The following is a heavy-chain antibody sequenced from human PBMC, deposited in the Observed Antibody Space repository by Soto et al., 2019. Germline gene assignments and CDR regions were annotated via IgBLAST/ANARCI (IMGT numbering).Heavy chain of an antibody. CDR3: ARHLGYCSSTSCYAGEDFDY. V-gene: IGHV4-39*01. CDR2: IYYSGST. Sequence: PSETLSLTCTVSGGSISSSSYYWGWIRQPPGKGLEWIGSIYYSGSTYYNPSLKSRVTISVDTSKNQFSLKLSSVTAADTTVYYCARHLGYCSSTSCYAGEDFDYWGQGTLVTVS. J-gene: IGHJ4*02. CDR1: GGSISSSSYY. D-gene: IGHD2-2*01.